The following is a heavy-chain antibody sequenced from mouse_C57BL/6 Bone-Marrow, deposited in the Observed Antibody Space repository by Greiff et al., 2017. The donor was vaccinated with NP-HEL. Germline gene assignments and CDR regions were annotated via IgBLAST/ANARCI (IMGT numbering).Heavy chain of an antibody. CDR3: TRSHYDGDYYAMDY. CDR2: IDPETGGT. V-gene: IGHV1-15*01. J-gene: IGHJ4*01. D-gene: IGHD2-3*01. Sequence: VQLQQSGAELVRPGASVTLSCKASGYTFTDYEMHWVKQTPVHGLEWIGAIDPETGGTAYNQKVKGKAILTADKSSSTAYMELRSLTSEDSAVYYCTRSHYDGDYYAMDYWGQGTSVTVSS. CDR1: GYTFTDYE.